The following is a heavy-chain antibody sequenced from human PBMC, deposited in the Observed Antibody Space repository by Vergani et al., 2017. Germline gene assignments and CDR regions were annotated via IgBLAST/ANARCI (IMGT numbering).Heavy chain of an antibody. CDR2: ISAYNGNT. Sequence: QVQLVQSGAEVKKPGASVKVSCKASGYTFTSYGISWVRQAPGQGLEWMGWISAYNGNTNYAQKLQGRVTMTTDTSTSTAYMELRSLRSDETAVYYCARATTIFGVVIIGYYMAVWGKGTTVTIAS. D-gene: IGHD3-3*01. J-gene: IGHJ6*03. CDR3: ARATTIFGVVIIGYYMAV. V-gene: IGHV1-18*01. CDR1: GYTFTSYG.